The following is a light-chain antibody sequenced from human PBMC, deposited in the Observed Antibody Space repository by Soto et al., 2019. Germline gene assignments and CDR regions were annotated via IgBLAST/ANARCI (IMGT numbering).Light chain of an antibody. CDR2: GAS. J-gene: IGKJ1*01. CDR1: QSVSSA. V-gene: IGKV3-20*01. CDR3: QQYGSSGT. Sequence: EIVMTQSPATLSVSPGERATLSCRASQSVSSALAWYHQKPGQAPRLLIYGASNRATGIPDRFSGSGSGTDFTLTISRLEPEDFAVYYCQQYGSSGTFGQGTKVDIK.